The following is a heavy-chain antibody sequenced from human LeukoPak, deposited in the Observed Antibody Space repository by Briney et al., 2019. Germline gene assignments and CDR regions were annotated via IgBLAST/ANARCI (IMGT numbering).Heavy chain of an antibody. V-gene: IGHV3-21*01. CDR3: ARDPSGSYFPNWFDP. D-gene: IGHD1-26*01. Sequence: GGSLRLSCAASGFTFSSYSMNWVRQAPGKGLEWVSPISSSSSYIYYADSVKGRFTISRDNAKNSLYLQMNSLRAEDTAVYYCARDPSGSYFPNWFDPWGQGTLVTVSS. CDR1: GFTFSSYS. J-gene: IGHJ5*02. CDR2: ISSSSSYI.